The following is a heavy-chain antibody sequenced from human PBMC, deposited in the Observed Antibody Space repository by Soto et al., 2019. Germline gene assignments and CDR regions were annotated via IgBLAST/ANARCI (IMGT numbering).Heavy chain of an antibody. J-gene: IGHJ4*02. Sequence: QVQMVESGGGLVKPGGSLRLSCAVSGFSLSDYYTSWIRQAPGKGLEWVSKISSSGATTDYADSVKGRFTISRDNAKNSLYLQMNSLRVEDMAVYYCARMGSGYDFVLWGQGTLVTVSS. D-gene: IGHD5-12*01. CDR2: ISSSGATT. CDR1: GFSLSDYY. V-gene: IGHV3-11*01. CDR3: ARMGSGYDFVL.